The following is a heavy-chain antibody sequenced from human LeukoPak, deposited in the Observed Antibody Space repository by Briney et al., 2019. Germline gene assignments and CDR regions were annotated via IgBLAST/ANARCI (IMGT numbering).Heavy chain of an antibody. D-gene: IGHD6-19*01. CDR3: ARVAASRYWYFDL. J-gene: IGHJ2*01. CDR1: GYSISSGYY. CDR2: MSHSGIS. Sequence: PSETLSLTCTVSGYSISSGYYWGWVRQPPGKGLEWIGTMSHSGISYYNPSLKSRVTISRDRSNNHFSLLLTSVIAADTAVYYCARVAASRYWYFDLWGRGALVTVSS. V-gene: IGHV4-38-2*02.